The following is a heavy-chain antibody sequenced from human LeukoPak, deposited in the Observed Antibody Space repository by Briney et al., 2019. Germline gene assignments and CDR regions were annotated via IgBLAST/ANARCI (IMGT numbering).Heavy chain of an antibody. J-gene: IGHJ6*02. CDR1: GGTFSSYA. V-gene: IGHV1-69*01. CDR2: IIPIFGTA. CDR3: ARDGEGGGSYYYGMDV. D-gene: IGHD1-26*01. Sequence: GSSVKVSCKASGGTFSSYAIGWVRQAPGQGLEWMGGIIPIFGTANYAQKFQGRVTITADESTSTAYMELSSLRAEDTAVYYCARDGEGGGSYYYGMDVWGQGTTVTVSS.